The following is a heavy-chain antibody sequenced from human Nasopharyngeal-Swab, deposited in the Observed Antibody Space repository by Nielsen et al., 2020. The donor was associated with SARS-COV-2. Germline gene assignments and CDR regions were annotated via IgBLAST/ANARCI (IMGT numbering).Heavy chain of an antibody. J-gene: IGHJ4*02. D-gene: IGHD7-27*01. V-gene: IGHV3-48*02. CDR3: VRDNWAPDY. Sequence: GGSLRLSCAASGFTFSSYSMNWVRQAPGQGLEWISFISDRDDTTVYAESVKGRFTMSRDNARNSVFLQMNNLRDGDPAMYFCVRDNWAPDYWGQGTLVTVSS. CDR2: ISDRDDTT. CDR1: GFTFSSYS.